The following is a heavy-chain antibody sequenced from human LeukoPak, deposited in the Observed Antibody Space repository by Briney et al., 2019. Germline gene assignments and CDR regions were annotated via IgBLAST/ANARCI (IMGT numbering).Heavy chain of an antibody. D-gene: IGHD6-6*01. Sequence: SETLSLTCTVSGGSISSYYWSWIRQSPGKGLEWIGYIYYSGSTNYNPSLKSRVTISVDTSKNQFSLKLSSVTAADTAVYYCARRIAARPHWYFDLWGRGTLVTVSS. CDR2: IYYSGST. J-gene: IGHJ2*01. V-gene: IGHV4-59*01. CDR3: ARRIAARPHWYFDL. CDR1: GGSISSYY.